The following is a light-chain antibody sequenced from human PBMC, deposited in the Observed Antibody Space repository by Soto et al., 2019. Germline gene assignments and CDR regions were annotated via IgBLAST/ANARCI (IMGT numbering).Light chain of an antibody. Sequence: NFMLTQPHSVSESPGKTVTISCTRSSGSNARNYVQWYQQRPGGAPTTVIYQDNQRPSGVPDRFSGSIDSSSNSASLTISGLKTEDEADYYCQSYDTINQAGIFGGGTKLTVL. V-gene: IGLV6-57*04. CDR2: QDN. J-gene: IGLJ2*01. CDR3: QSYDTINQAGI. CDR1: SGSNARNY.